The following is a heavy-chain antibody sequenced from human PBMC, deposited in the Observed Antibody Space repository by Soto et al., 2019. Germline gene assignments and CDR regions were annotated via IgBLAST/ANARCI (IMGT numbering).Heavy chain of an antibody. D-gene: IGHD3-3*01. Sequence: QVQLQESGPGLVKPSETLSLTCNVSGGSISSYYWTWIRQPPGKGLEWIGYVYKTGSTNYNPSLNSRVTISLDTSKNQFFLNLSSVTSADTAVYYCAGMSFTVFGEVIDNFYFYGMDVWGQGTTVTVSS. J-gene: IGHJ6*02. V-gene: IGHV4-59*03. CDR2: VYKTGST. CDR1: GGSISSYY. CDR3: AGMSFTVFGEVIDNFYFYGMDV.